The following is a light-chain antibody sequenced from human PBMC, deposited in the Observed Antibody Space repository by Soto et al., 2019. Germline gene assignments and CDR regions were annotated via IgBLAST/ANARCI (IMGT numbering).Light chain of an antibody. J-gene: IGLJ2*01. V-gene: IGLV1-40*01. Sequence: QSVLTQPPSVSGAPGQRVTISCTGSSSNIGAGYDVHWYQQPPGKVPKLLIYGNSNRPSGVPDRFSGSKSGTSASLAITGRQAEDEAEYYCQSYDSRLSGFVVFGGGTQLTVL. CDR1: SSNIGAGYD. CDR3: QSYDSRLSGFVV. CDR2: GNS.